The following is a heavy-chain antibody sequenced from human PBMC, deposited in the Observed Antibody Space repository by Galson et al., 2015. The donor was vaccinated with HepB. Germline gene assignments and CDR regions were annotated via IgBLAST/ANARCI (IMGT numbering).Heavy chain of an antibody. Sequence: SLRHCCAAAGFTVSNPYMNWVRQAPGKGLQWVSVIYRGGATYYADSVKGRFTISRDNSKNTLYLHVTNLRAEDTAVYYCASPFCTGGSCYPLWYWGQGTLVTVAS. D-gene: IGHD2-15*01. CDR2: IYRGGAT. J-gene: IGHJ4*02. V-gene: IGHV3-53*01. CDR3: ASPFCTGGSCYPLWY. CDR1: GFTVSNPY.